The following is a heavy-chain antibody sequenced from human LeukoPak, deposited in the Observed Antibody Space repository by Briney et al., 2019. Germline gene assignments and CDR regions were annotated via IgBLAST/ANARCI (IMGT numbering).Heavy chain of an antibody. D-gene: IGHD2-15*01. CDR3: ARAGGYCSGGSCYRGYSWFDP. V-gene: IGHV3-33*01. Sequence: GGSLRLSCAASGFTFSSSGVHWVRQAPGKGLEGVAVILYNGSNKYYADSVKGRFTISRDNSKNTLYLQMNSLRVEDTAVYYCARAGGYCSGGSCYRGYSWFDPWGQGTLVTVSS. J-gene: IGHJ5*02. CDR1: GFTFSSSG. CDR2: ILYNGSNK.